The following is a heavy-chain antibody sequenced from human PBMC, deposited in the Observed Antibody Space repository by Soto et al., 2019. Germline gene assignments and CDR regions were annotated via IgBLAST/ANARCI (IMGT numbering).Heavy chain of an antibody. CDR1: GGSISRSSYY. CDR3: ARSFAGAAAGPFDY. D-gene: IGHD6-13*01. J-gene: IGHJ4*02. V-gene: IGHV4-31*03. Sequence: PSETLSLTCTVSGGSISRSSYYWGWIRQPPGKGLEWIGYIYYSGSTYYNPSLKSRVTISVDTSKNQFSLKLSSVTAADTAVYYCARSFAGAAAGPFDYWGQGPLVT. CDR2: IYYSGST.